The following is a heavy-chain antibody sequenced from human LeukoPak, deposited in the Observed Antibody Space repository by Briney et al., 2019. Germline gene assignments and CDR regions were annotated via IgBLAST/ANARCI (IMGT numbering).Heavy chain of an antibody. J-gene: IGHJ4*02. CDR3: ARHIGRSLDN. V-gene: IGHV4-59*08. CDR2: TSYSGTT. Sequence: SETLSLTCTVSGASISSNYWNWIRQPLGRGLEWIAFTSYSGTTNYNPSLKSRVTIAVDTSKNQISLKLTSVTAADTAVYYCARHIGRSLDNWGRGTLVTVSS. CDR1: GASISSNY.